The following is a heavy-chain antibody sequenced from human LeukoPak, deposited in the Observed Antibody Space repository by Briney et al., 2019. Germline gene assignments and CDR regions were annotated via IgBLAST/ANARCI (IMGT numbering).Heavy chain of an antibody. V-gene: IGHV4-61*02. CDR2: IYTSGST. CDR3: ARVAYYDSSGYSIFDY. D-gene: IGHD3-22*01. Sequence: SETLSLTCTVSGGSISSGSYYWSWIRQPAGKGLEWIGRIYTSGSTNYNPSLKSRVTISVDTSKNQFSLKLSSVTAADTAVYYCARVAYYDSSGYSIFDYWGQGTLVTVSP. J-gene: IGHJ4*02. CDR1: GGSISSGSYY.